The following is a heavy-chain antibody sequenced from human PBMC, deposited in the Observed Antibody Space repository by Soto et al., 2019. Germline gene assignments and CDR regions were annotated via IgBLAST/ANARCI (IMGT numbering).Heavy chain of an antibody. CDR1: GGSISSGDYY. J-gene: IGHJ4*02. Sequence: SETLPRTCTLSGGSISSGDYYWIWIRAPPGKGLEWIGYIYYSGSTYYNPSLKSRVTISVDTSKNQFSLKLSSVTAADTAVYYCARVLSDSSLGFDYWGQGTLVTVS. V-gene: IGHV4-30-4*01. D-gene: IGHD3-22*01. CDR3: ARVLSDSSLGFDY. CDR2: IYYSGST.